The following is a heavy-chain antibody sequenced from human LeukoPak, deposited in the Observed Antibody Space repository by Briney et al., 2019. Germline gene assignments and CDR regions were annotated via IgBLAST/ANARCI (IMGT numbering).Heavy chain of an antibody. CDR1: GFSLSTSGMC. J-gene: IGHJ4*02. CDR2: IDWDDDK. CDR3: ARISGTAGTTATMTFDY. Sequence: SGSALVKPTQTLTLTCTFSGFSLSTSGMCVSWIRQPPGKALEWLARIDWDDDKYYSTSLKTRLTISKDTSKNQVVLTMTNMDPVDTATYYCARISGTAGTTATMTFDYWGQGTLVTVSS. V-gene: IGHV2-70*11. D-gene: IGHD4-17*01.